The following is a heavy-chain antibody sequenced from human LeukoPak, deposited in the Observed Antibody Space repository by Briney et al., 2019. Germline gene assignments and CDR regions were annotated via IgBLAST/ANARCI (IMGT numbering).Heavy chain of an antibody. J-gene: IGHJ4*02. CDR3: ARVPTEYDSSGYYVD. Sequence: ASVKVSCKASGYTFTGYYMHWVRQAPGQGLEWMGWINPNSGGTNYAQKFQGRVTMTRDTSISTAYMELSRLRSGDTAVYYCARVPTEYDSSGYYVDWGQGTLVTVSS. CDR2: INPNSGGT. D-gene: IGHD3-22*01. CDR1: GYTFTGYY. V-gene: IGHV1-2*02.